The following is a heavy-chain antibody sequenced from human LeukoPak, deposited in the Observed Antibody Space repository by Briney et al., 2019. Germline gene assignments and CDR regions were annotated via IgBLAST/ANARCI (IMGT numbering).Heavy chain of an antibody. D-gene: IGHD5-12*01. CDR1: GYTFTSYD. CDR2: MNPNSGNT. J-gene: IGHJ6*03. V-gene: IGHV1-8*03. CDR3: ARGSGYSGYAPWYYYMDV. Sequence: GASVKVSCKASGYTFTSYDINWVRQATGQGRDWMEWMNPNSGNTGYAQKFQGRVHITRKHSIRKAYMELNRLRSEDTAVYYCARGSGYSGYAPWYYYMDVWGKGPTVTVSS.